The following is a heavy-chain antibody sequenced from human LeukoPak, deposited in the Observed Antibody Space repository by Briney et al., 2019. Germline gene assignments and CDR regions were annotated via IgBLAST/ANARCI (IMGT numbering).Heavy chain of an antibody. D-gene: IGHD3-10*01. J-gene: IGHJ4*02. V-gene: IGHV4-59*01. CDR1: GGSISSYY. Sequence: PSETLSLTCTVSGGSISSYYWSWIRQPPGKGLEWIGYIYYIGSTNYNPSLKSRVIISLDTSKNQFSLKMSSVTAADTAVYYCARHPLWFGESGFDYWGQGTLVTVSS. CDR3: ARHPLWFGESGFDY. CDR2: IYYIGST.